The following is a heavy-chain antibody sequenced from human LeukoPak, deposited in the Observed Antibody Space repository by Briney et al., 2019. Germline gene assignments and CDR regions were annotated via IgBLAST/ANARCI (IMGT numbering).Heavy chain of an antibody. CDR1: GGSFSGYY. CDR3: ARRNYYGSGSLY. CDR2: INHSGST. Sequence: PSETLSLTCAVYGGSFSGYYWSWIRQPPGKGLEWIGEINHSGSTNYNPSLKSRVTISVDTSKNQFSLKLSSVTAADTAVYCCARRNYYGSGSLYWGQGTLVTVSS. V-gene: IGHV4-34*01. D-gene: IGHD3-10*01. J-gene: IGHJ4*02.